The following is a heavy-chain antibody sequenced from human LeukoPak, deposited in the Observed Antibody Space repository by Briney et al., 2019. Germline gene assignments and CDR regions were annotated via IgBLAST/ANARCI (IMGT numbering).Heavy chain of an antibody. J-gene: IGHJ6*02. CDR3: AKDSSTTNYYYGLDV. V-gene: IGHV3-23*01. CDR2: ISGSGGRT. Sequence: PGGSLRLSCAASGFTFSSCAMSWVRQAPGKGLEWVSTISGSGGRTYYADSVKGRFTISRDNSRNTLYLQMNSLRAEDTAVYYCAKDSSTTNYYYGLDVWGQGTTVTVSS. D-gene: IGHD2-2*01. CDR1: GFTFSSCA.